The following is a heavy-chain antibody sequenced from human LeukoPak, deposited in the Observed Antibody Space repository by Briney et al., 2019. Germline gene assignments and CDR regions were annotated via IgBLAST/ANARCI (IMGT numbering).Heavy chain of an antibody. V-gene: IGHV3-48*01. CDR3: ASNGNILTGYQDY. CDR1: GFTFSSYS. CDR2: ISSSSSTI. D-gene: IGHD3-9*01. J-gene: IGHJ4*02. Sequence: GGSLRLSCAASGFTFSSYSMNWVRQAPGKGLEWVSYISSSSSTIYYADSVKGRFTISRDNAKNSLYLQMNSLRGEDTAVYYCASNGNILTGYQDYWGQGTLVTVSS.